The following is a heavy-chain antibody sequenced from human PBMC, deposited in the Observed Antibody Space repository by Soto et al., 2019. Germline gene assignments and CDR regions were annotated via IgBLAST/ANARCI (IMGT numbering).Heavy chain of an antibody. Sequence: AGGSLRLSCAPAGFSVSGNYMSWVRQAPGKGPEWISVIHSGGDTNYADSVKGRFTISRDKSKNTLYLQMSSLRAEDTAVYYCAGSTNYYLYYFDYWGQGTLVTVSS. CDR3: AGSTNYYLYYFDY. V-gene: IGHV3-53*01. CDR1: GFSVSGNY. D-gene: IGHD3-10*01. J-gene: IGHJ4*02. CDR2: IHSGGDT.